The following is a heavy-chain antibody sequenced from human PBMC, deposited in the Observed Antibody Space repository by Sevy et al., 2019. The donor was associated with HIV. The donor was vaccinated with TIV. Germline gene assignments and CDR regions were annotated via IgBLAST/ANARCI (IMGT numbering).Heavy chain of an antibody. D-gene: IGHD3-10*01. Sequence: GGSLRLSCAASGFTFSKYSMSWVRQAPGKGLEWVSTFSFGCGRINYADSVKGRFTISRDDSKNTLYLQMNSLRAEDTAVYYCAKGSQYYYDSGTYYGYFYYMDVWGKGTTVTVSS. V-gene: IGHV3-23*01. CDR3: AKGSQYYYDSGTYYGYFYYMDV. CDR1: GFTFSKYS. CDR2: FSFGCGRI. J-gene: IGHJ6*03.